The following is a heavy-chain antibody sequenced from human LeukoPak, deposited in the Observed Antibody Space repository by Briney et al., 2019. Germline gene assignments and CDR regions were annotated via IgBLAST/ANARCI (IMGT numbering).Heavy chain of an antibody. CDR3: TKDRQGPNQYHMDV. CDR1: GFTFSSLW. Sequence: EGSLRLSCAASGFTFSSLWMSWVRQAPGRGPEWVANINQDGGTTYYVASAKGRFTISRDNAKNSLSLQMSSLRVEDTAVYYCTKDRQGPNQYHMDVWGKGTTVTVSS. J-gene: IGHJ6*03. V-gene: IGHV3-7*01. CDR2: INQDGGTT.